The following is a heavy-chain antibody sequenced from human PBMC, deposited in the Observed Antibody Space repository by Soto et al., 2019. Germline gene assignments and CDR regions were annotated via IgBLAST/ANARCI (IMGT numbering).Heavy chain of an antibody. Sequence: ASVKVSWKASGYTFTSYYMHWVRQAPGQGLEWMGIINPSGGSTSYAQKFQGRVTMTRDTSTSTVYMELSSLRSEDTAVYYDASTVQLELTPLDAFDIWGQGKMVTVSS. CDR2: INPSGGST. CDR3: ASTVQLELTPLDAFDI. J-gene: IGHJ3*02. CDR1: GYTFTSYY. D-gene: IGHD1-1*01. V-gene: IGHV1-46*01.